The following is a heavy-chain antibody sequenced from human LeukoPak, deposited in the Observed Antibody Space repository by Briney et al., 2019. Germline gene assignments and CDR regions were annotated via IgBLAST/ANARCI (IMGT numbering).Heavy chain of an antibody. CDR1: GFTCSNCG. J-gene: IGHJ4*02. Sequence: GGSLRLFCAASGFTCSNCGMSWVRQAPGRGLEWVSSISGSGDATNYADSVKGRFTISRDKSKNTLFLQMNRLRAEDTAIYYCAKMIHYILGIAVAFDYWGQGSLVTVSS. D-gene: IGHD6-19*01. V-gene: IGHV3-23*01. CDR3: AKMIHYILGIAVAFDY. CDR2: ISGSGDAT.